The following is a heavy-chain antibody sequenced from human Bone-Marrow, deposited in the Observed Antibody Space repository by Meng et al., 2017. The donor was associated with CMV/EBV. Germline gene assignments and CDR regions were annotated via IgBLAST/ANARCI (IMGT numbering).Heavy chain of an antibody. J-gene: IGHJ4*02. CDR3: VKGIGGYCSKENPNYLDS. D-gene: IGHD2-2*01. V-gene: IGHV3-9*01. CDR2: ISWNSGTR. CDR1: GFKFEDYV. Sequence: GGSLRLSCVASGFKFEDYVMYWVRQAPGKGLERVSDISWNSGTRGYAESVRGRFSISRDNLKNSLYLQMNSLGPDDTALYYCVKGIGGYCSKENPNYLDSWGQGPRVTGSS.